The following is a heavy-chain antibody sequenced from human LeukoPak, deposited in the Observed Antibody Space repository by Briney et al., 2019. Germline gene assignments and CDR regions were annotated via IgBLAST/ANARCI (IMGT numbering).Heavy chain of an antibody. CDR1: GFNFNTYT. Sequence: GGSLRLSCAASGFNFNTYTMNWVRQAPGKGLEWVSSISSDSSYIYYADAVQGRFTISRDNAKNSLYLQMNSLRAEDTAVYYCARGGGGSSWYVDYWGQGTLVTVSS. V-gene: IGHV3-21*01. CDR2: ISSDSSYI. J-gene: IGHJ4*02. CDR3: ARGGGGSSWYVDY. D-gene: IGHD6-13*01.